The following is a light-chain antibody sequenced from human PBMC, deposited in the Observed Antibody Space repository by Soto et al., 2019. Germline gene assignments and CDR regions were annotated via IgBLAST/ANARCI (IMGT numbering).Light chain of an antibody. Sequence: QSALTQPPSASGSPGQSVAISCTRTSSDVGGYNYVSWYQQHPGKAPKLLIYEVTKRPSGVPDRFSGSKSGNTASLTVSGLQAEDEADYYCSSYAGSNIFYVFGTGTKVTVL. CDR1: SSDVGGYNY. CDR3: SSYAGSNIFYV. J-gene: IGLJ1*01. V-gene: IGLV2-8*01. CDR2: EVT.